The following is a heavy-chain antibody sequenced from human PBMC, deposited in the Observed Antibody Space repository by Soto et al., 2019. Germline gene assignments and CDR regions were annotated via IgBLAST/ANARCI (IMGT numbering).Heavy chain of an antibody. Sequence: QITLKESGPTLVKPTETLTLTCTFSGFSLATKGVGVGWIRQSPGKALEWLAVVYLDNDRRYSPSLTTRLTVTKDSSKNQVALTMTKMDSVDTGTFYCAHIVITYGGVVGDDAFDVWGQGTVVTVSS. J-gene: IGHJ3*01. CDR1: GFSLATKGVG. D-gene: IGHD3-16*02. V-gene: IGHV2-5*02. CDR3: AHIVITYGGVVGDDAFDV. CDR2: VYLDNDR.